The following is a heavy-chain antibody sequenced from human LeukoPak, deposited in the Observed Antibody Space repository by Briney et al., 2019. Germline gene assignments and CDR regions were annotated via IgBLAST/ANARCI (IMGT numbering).Heavy chain of an antibody. CDR1: GGSISSGGYS. Sequence: PSQTLSLTCAVSGGSISSGGYSWSWIRQPPGKGLEWIGYIYHSGSTYYNPSLKSRVTISVDTSKNQFSLKLSSVTAADTAVYYCARGGSSGNNLGRARYYFDYWGQGTLVTVSS. CDR3: ARGGSSGNNLGRARYYFDY. CDR2: IYHSGST. V-gene: IGHV4-30-2*05. J-gene: IGHJ4*02. D-gene: IGHD3-22*01.